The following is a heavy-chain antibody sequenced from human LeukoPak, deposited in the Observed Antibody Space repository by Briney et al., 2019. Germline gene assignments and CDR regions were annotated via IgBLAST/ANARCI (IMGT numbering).Heavy chain of an antibody. Sequence: GGSLRLSRAASGFTFSNAWMSWVRQAPGKGLEWVGRIKSNTYGGTTDYAAPVKGRFTISRDDSKNTACLQMNSLKTEDTAVYYCTTATSYWGQGSLVTVSS. CDR1: GFTFSNAW. CDR3: TTATSY. V-gene: IGHV3-15*01. J-gene: IGHJ4*02. CDR2: IKSNTYGGTT.